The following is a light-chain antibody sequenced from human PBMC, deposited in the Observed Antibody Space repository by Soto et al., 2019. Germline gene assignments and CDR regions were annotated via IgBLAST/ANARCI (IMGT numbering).Light chain of an antibody. Sequence: QSALTQPASVSGSPGQSITISCTGTNSDVGSHNFVSWYQQYPGKAPKLLIYEASKRPSGLSNRFSGSKSGNTASLTISGLPAEDEADYYCFSLTNGATWVFGGGTKLTVL. J-gene: IGLJ3*02. CDR3: FSLTNGATWV. CDR1: NSDVGSHNF. V-gene: IGLV2-23*01. CDR2: EAS.